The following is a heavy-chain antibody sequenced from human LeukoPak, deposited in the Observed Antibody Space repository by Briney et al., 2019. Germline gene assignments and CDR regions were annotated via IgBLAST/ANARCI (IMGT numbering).Heavy chain of an antibody. V-gene: IGHV4-39*07. Sequence: KPSETLSLTCTVSGGSITSSSYYWGWIRQPPGKGLEWIGSIYYSGSTYYNPSLKSRVIISVDTSKNQFSLRLSSVTAADTAVYYCARRRRVGGRYFDYWGQGTLVTVSS. J-gene: IGHJ4*02. CDR2: IYYSGST. CDR3: ARRRRVGGRYFDY. D-gene: IGHD4-23*01. CDR1: GGSITSSSYY.